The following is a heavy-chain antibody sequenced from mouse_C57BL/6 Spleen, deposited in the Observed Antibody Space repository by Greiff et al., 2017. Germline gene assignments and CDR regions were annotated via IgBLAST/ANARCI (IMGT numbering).Heavy chain of an antibody. CDR2: IHPSSGYP. V-gene: IGHV1-7*01. CDR3: ARGLGPIGDY. CDR1: GYTFTSYW. J-gene: IGHJ2*01. D-gene: IGHD4-1*01. Sequence: VQRVESGAELAKPGASVKLSCKASGYTFTSYWMNWVNQRPGQGLEWIGYIHPSSGYPKYNQKFKDKATLTADKSSSTAYMQLSSLTYEDAAVYYCARGLGPIGDYRGQGTTLTVSS.